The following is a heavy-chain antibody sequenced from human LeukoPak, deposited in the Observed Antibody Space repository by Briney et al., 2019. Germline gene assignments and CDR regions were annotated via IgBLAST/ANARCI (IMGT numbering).Heavy chain of an antibody. V-gene: IGHV3-30*04. CDR2: ISYDGSNK. CDR3: AKEVRWYFGY. J-gene: IGHJ4*02. CDR1: GFSFSSHA. Sequence: GGSLRLSCVTSGFSFSSHAMHWVRQAPGKGLEWVAVISYDGSNKYYADSVKGRFTISRDNSKNTLYLQMNSLRAEDTAVYYCAKEVRWYFGYWGQGTLVTVSS. D-gene: IGHD6-13*01.